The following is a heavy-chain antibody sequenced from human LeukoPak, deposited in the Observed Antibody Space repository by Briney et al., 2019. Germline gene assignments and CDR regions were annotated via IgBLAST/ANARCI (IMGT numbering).Heavy chain of an antibody. CDR2: INPNSGGT. CDR1: GYTFTGYY. D-gene: IGHD3-22*01. V-gene: IGHV1-2*02. Sequence: ASVTVSCKASGYTFTGYYMHWVRQAPGQGLEWMGWINPNSGGTNYAQKFQGRVTMTRDTSISTAYMELSRLRSDDTAVYYCAKKTYYYDSSASPRGWFDPWGQGTLVTVSS. J-gene: IGHJ5*02. CDR3: AKKTYYYDSSASPRGWFDP.